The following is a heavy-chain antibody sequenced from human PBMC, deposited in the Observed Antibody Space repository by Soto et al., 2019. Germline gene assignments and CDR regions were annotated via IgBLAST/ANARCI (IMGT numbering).Heavy chain of an antibody. CDR3: ARYDYNGYYFDY. D-gene: IGHD4-4*01. V-gene: IGHV1-2*04. J-gene: IGHJ4*02. Sequence: GASVKVSCKASGYTFTGYYMHWVRQAPGQGLEWMGWINPNSGGTNYAQKFQGWVTMTRDTSISTAYMELSSLRSEDTAVYYCARYDYNGYYFDYWGQGTLVTVSS. CDR2: INPNSGGT. CDR1: GYTFTGYY.